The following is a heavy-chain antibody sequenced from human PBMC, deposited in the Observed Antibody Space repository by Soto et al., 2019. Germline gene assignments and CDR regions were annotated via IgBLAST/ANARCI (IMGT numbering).Heavy chain of an antibody. CDR3: AKDARSTSTRGNFDY. Sequence: PGGSLRLSCAASGFTFSSYAMTWVRQAPGKGLEWVSSVSAGGGSPYYADSVKGRFTISRDNSKNTLYLQMNSLRAEDTAVYYCAKDARSTSTRGNFDYWGPGTLVTVSS. J-gene: IGHJ4*02. CDR2: VSAGGGSP. D-gene: IGHD1-1*01. V-gene: IGHV3-23*01. CDR1: GFTFSSYA.